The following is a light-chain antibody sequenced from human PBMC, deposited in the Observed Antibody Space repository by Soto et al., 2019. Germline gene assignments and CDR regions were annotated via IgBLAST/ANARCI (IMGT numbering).Light chain of an antibody. CDR3: QQYNSYSWT. V-gene: IGKV1-5*01. CDR2: DVS. CDR1: QSINSW. J-gene: IGKJ1*01. Sequence: DIQMTQSPSTLSASVGDRVTITCRASQSINSWLAWYQQKPGKVPKVLISDVSNLQSGVPSRFSGSGSGTKFTLTISSLQPEDFATYYCQQYNSYSWTFGQGTKVEIK.